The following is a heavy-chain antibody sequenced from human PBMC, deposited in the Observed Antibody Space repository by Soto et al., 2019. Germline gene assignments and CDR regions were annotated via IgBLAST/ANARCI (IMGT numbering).Heavy chain of an antibody. Sequence: VASVKVSCKASGYTFTSYDINWVRQATGQGLEWMGWMNPNSGNTGYAQKFQGRVTMTRNTSISTAYMELSSLRSEDTAVYYCARGQLRSCSGGSGYSKAIGYWGQGTLVTVSS. J-gene: IGHJ4*02. CDR3: ARGQLRSCSGGSGYSKAIGY. V-gene: IGHV1-8*01. D-gene: IGHD2-15*01. CDR2: MNPNSGNT. CDR1: GYTFTSYD.